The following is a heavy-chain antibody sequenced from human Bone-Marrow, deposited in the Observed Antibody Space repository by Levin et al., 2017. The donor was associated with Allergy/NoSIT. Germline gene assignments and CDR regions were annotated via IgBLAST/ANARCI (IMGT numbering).Heavy chain of an antibody. V-gene: IGHV3-7*04. CDR3: ARDLPSSGWSFDY. J-gene: IGHJ4*02. D-gene: IGHD6-19*01. Sequence: PSETLSLTCAASGFIFSTYWMYWVRQAPGKGLEWVAIINVDGSAKYYVDSVKGRFSISRDNAKNSLYLQMNSLRVEDTGVYYCARDLPSSGWSFDYWGQGTLVIVSS. CDR2: INVDGSAK. CDR1: GFIFSTYW.